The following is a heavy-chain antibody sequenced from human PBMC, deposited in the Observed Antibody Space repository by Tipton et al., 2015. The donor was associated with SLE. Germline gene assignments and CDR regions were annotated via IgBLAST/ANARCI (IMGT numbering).Heavy chain of an antibody. V-gene: IGHV4-30-4*01. Sequence: TLSLTCTVSGGSISSGDYYWCWIRQPPGKGLEWIGYIYYSGSTYYNPSLKSRVTISVDTSKNQFSLKLSSVTAADTAVYYCAREGRREQLALDYWGQGTLVTVSS. CDR2: IYYSGST. D-gene: IGHD6-6*01. CDR3: AREGRREQLALDY. J-gene: IGHJ4*02. CDR1: GGSISSGDYY.